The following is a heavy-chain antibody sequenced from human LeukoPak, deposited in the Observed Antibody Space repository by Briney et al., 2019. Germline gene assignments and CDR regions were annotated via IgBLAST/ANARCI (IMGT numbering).Heavy chain of an antibody. V-gene: IGHV3-30*02. D-gene: IGHD5-12*01. CDR3: ARVRGYSGYDSGRYYYYNYMDV. Sequence: PGGSLRLSCAASGFTFSSYGMHWVRQAPGKGLEWVAFIRYDGSNKYYADSVKGRFTISRDNAKNSLYLQMNSLRAEDTAVYYCARVRGYSGYDSGRYYYYNYMDVWGKGTTVTVSS. CDR1: GFTFSSYG. CDR2: IRYDGSNK. J-gene: IGHJ6*03.